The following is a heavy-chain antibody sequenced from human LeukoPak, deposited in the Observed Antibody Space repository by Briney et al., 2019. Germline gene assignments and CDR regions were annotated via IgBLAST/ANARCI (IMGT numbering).Heavy chain of an antibody. CDR1: GFTFSNYE. V-gene: IGHV3-48*03. CDR2: ISSSGRNI. D-gene: IGHD1-1*01. Sequence: GGSLRLSCAASGFTFSNYEMNWVRQAPGKGLEWVSYISSSGRNIYYADSVKGRFTISRDNAKNSLYLQMNSLRAEDTAVYFCARDSTQLEGDYWGQGTLVTVSS. J-gene: IGHJ4*02. CDR3: ARDSTQLEGDY.